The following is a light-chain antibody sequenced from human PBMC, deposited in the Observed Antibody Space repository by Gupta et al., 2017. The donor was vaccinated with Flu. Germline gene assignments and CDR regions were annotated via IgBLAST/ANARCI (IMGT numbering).Light chain of an antibody. V-gene: IGKV1-33*01. Sequence: DIQMTQSPSSLSASVGDRVTITCQASQDISNYLNRYQQKPGKAPKLLIYDASNLETGVPSSFSGSGSGTDFTFTISRLQPEDIATYYCQQAFGPGTKVDIK. CDR2: DAS. CDR3: QQA. CDR1: QDISNY. J-gene: IGKJ3*01.